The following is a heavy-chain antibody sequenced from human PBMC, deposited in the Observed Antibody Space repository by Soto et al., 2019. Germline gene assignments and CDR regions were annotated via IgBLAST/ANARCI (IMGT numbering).Heavy chain of an antibody. CDR2: IGGSGGDT. V-gene: IGHV3-23*01. Sequence: SGGSLRLSCAATGFTFSSYAMSWVRQAPGKGLEWVSGIGGSGGDTYYADSVKGRFTVSRDNAENTLYLQLNSLRAEDTAIYYCARRSWRGRADYWGQGILVTVSS. D-gene: IGHD3-10*01. J-gene: IGHJ4*02. CDR3: ARRSWRGRADY. CDR1: GFTFSSYA.